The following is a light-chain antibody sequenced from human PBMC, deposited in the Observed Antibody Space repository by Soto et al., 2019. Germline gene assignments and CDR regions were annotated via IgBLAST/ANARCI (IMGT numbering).Light chain of an antibody. Sequence: EIVLTQSPGILSVSPGDRATLSCRASQTIANNYLAWYHQRPGQPPRLLIYGASSRATGVPDRISGSGSGSDFTLIITRLEAEDFGVYYCQQYGTSPQFGPGPK. J-gene: IGKJ3*01. CDR1: QTIANNY. CDR3: QQYGTSPQ. CDR2: GAS. V-gene: IGKV3-20*01.